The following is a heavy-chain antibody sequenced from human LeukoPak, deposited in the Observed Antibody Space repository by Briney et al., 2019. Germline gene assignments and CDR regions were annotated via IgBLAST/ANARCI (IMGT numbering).Heavy chain of an antibody. J-gene: IGHJ3*02. CDR3: AREGRLLYSGSPDAFDI. CDR1: GGSISSSTYY. Sequence: PSETLSLTCTVSGGSISSSTYYWSWIRQPAGKGLEWIGHIYASGSTIYNPSLKSRVTMSVDTSKNEFSLKLSSVTAADTAVYYCAREGRLLYSGSPDAFDIWGQGTMVTVSS. D-gene: IGHD1-26*01. V-gene: IGHV4-61*09. CDR2: IYASGST.